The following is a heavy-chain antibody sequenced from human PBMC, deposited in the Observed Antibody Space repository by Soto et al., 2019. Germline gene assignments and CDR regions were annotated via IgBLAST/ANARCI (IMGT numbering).Heavy chain of an antibody. V-gene: IGHV3-30-3*01. Sequence: QVQLVESGGGVVQPGRSLRLSCAASGFTFSSYAMHWVRQAPGKGLEWVAVISYDGSNKYYADSVKGRFTISRDNSKNTLYLQMNSMRAEDTAVYYCASAPKTSYGVFENWFDPWGQGTLVTVPS. CDR3: ASAPKTSYGVFENWFDP. CDR1: GFTFSSYA. CDR2: ISYDGSNK. J-gene: IGHJ5*02. D-gene: IGHD5-18*01.